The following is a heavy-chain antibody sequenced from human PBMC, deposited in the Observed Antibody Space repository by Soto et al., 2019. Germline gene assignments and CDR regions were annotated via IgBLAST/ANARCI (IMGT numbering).Heavy chain of an antibody. D-gene: IGHD2-2*02. CDR3: ARRDIVVVPAAIRVGHDAFDI. V-gene: IGHV5-51*01. Sequence: GESLKISCKGSGYSFTSYWIGWVRQMPGKGLEWMGIIYPGDSDTRYSPSFQGQVTISADKSISTAYLQWSSLKASDTAMYYCARRDIVVVPAAIRVGHDAFDIWGQGTMVTVSS. CDR2: IYPGDSDT. CDR1: GYSFTSYW. J-gene: IGHJ3*02.